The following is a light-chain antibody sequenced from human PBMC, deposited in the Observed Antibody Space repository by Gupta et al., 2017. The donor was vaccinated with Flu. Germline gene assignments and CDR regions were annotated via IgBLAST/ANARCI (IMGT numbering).Light chain of an antibody. CDR2: LGS. J-gene: IGKJ5*01. CDR3: MQALQTPIT. V-gene: IGKV2-28*01. CDR1: QSLLHSNGYNY. Sequence: DIVMTQSPLSLRVTPGEPASISCRSSQSLLHSNGYNYLDWYLQKPGQSPQLLIYLGSNRASGVPDRFSGSGSGTDFTLKISRVEAEDVGVYYCMQALQTPITFGQGTRLESK.